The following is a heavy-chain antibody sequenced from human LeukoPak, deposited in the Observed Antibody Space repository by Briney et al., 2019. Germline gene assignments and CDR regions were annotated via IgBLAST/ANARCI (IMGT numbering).Heavy chain of an antibody. CDR1: GFTFSSYG. V-gene: IGHV3-33*01. D-gene: IGHD3-3*01. CDR2: IWYDGSNK. CDR3: ARDSLEYYDFWSGYTKSYYYYGMDV. Sequence: GRCLRLSCAASGFTFSSYGMHWVRQAPGKGLEWVAVIWYDGSNKYYADSVKGRFTISRDNSKNTLYLQMNSLRAEDTAVYYCARDSLEYYDFWSGYTKSYYYYGMDVWGQGTTVTVSS. J-gene: IGHJ6*02.